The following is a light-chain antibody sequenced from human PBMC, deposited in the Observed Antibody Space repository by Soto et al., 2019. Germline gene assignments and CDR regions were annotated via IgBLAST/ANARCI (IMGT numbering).Light chain of an antibody. CDR1: QNGNIW. J-gene: IGKJ2*01. V-gene: IGKV1-5*03. CDR2: KMS. Sequence: DIQVTQSPSTLSAFVGDRVILTCRASQNGNIWLAWYQQRPRKAPKLLIYKMSSLESGVPSRFSGSGSGTEFTLTISSLETDDFGTYYCLQYNSLPYTFGQGTKLEIK. CDR3: LQYNSLPYT.